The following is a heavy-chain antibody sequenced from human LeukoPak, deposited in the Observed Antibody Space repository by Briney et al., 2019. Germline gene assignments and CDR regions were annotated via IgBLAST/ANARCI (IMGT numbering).Heavy chain of an antibody. V-gene: IGHV1-69*05. CDR1: GRTFSSYA. Sequence: SVKVSCKASGRTFSSYAISWVRQAPGQGLECIGGIIPIFGTANYAQKFQGRVTITTDESTSTAYMELSSLRSEDTAVYYCASKRYYYDSSVEAGFDPWGQGTLVTVSS. CDR3: ASKRYYYDSSVEAGFDP. CDR2: IIPIFGTA. J-gene: IGHJ5*02. D-gene: IGHD3-22*01.